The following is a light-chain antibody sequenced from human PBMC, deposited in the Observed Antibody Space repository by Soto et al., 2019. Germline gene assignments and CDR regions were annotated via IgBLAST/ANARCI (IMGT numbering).Light chain of an antibody. J-gene: IGKJ2*01. V-gene: IGKV3-20*01. CDR2: GAS. Sequence: EVVLTQSPYTLSLSPGERATLSCWASQSLRSSYLAWYQRKPGQAPRLLIFGASRRATGIPDRFNGSGFGTDFTLTISRLEPDDVAVYYCQQHGTSPYTFGQGTVLEIK. CDR1: QSLRSSY. CDR3: QQHGTSPYT.